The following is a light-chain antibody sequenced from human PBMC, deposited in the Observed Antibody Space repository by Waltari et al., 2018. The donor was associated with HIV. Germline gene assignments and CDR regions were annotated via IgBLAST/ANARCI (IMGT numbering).Light chain of an antibody. V-gene: IGLV2-8*01. Sequence: QSALTQPPSASASPGQSVTISCPGTNSDVGGYNYVSWYQQRPGKAPKLMIFEVIKRPSGVPDRFSGSKSGNTASLTVSGLQADDEADYYCGSFVGSNSHYVFGTGTKVTVL. CDR1: NSDVGGYNY. CDR2: EVI. CDR3: GSFVGSNSHYV. J-gene: IGLJ1*01.